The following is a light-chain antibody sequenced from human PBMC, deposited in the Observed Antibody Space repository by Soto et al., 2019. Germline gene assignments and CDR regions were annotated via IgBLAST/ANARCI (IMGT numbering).Light chain of an antibody. V-gene: IGKV3-11*01. J-gene: IGKJ4*01. CDR1: QSVSNY. CDR2: DAF. Sequence: EIVLTQSPATLSLSPGERATLSCRASQSVSNYLIWYQQKPGQAPRLLIYDAFNRATGIPARFSGSGSGTAFTLTISSLDPEDFAVYYCQQRAQWPITFGGGTKVEIK. CDR3: QQRAQWPIT.